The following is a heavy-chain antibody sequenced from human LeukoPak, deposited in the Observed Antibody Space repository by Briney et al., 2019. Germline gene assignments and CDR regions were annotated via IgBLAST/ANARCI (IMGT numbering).Heavy chain of an antibody. CDR2: IYPGDSNT. V-gene: IGHV5-51*01. CDR1: GYSFTNYW. Sequence: GESLKISCKGSGYSFTNYWIGWVRQMPGKGLEWMGIIYPGDSNTSYSPSFKGQVTISADKSISTAYLQWSSLKASDTAMYYCAPLPAAVGYWGQGTLVTVSS. J-gene: IGHJ4*02. D-gene: IGHD2-2*01. CDR3: APLPAAVGY.